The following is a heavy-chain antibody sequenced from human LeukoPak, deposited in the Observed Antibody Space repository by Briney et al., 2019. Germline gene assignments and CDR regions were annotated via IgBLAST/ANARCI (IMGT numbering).Heavy chain of an antibody. CDR3: TRQQLDAFDI. V-gene: IGHV3-74*01. CDR2: INSDGSST. Sequence: PGGSLRLSCAASGFTFSTYWMHWVRQAPGTGLVWVSRINSDGSSTTYADSVKGRFTISRDNAKNTLYLQMNSLRAEDTAVYYCTRQQLDAFDIWGPGTMVTVSS. CDR1: GFTFSTYW. J-gene: IGHJ3*02. D-gene: IGHD6-13*01.